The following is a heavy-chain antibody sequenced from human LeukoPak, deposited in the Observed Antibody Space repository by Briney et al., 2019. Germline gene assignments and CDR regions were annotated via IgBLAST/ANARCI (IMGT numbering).Heavy chain of an antibody. CDR2: ISGSGGST. D-gene: IGHD1-1*01. J-gene: IGHJ6*02. V-gene: IGHV3-23*01. CDR1: GFTFITYA. CDR3: TKGVRPYYYSGMDV. Sequence: PGGSLRLSCAASGFTFITYAMNWVRQAPGKGLEWVSSISGSGGSTYYADSVKGRFTISRDNSKNTPYLEMNSLRAEDTAVYYCTKGVRPYYYSGMDVWGQGTTVTVSS.